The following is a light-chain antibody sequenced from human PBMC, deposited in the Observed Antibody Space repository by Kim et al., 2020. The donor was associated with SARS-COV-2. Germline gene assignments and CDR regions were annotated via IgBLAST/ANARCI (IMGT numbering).Light chain of an antibody. Sequence: SVSPGQTASITCSGDKLGDKYACWYQQKPGQSPVLVIYQDSKRPSGIPERFSGSNSGNTATLTISGTQAMDEADYYCQAWDSSTGVFGTGTKVSVL. CDR3: QAWDSSTGV. CDR1: KLGDKY. V-gene: IGLV3-1*01. J-gene: IGLJ1*01. CDR2: QDS.